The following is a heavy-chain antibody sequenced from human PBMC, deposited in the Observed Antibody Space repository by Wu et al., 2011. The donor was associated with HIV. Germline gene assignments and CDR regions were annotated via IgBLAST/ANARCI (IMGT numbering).Heavy chain of an antibody. D-gene: IGHD3-10*01. CDR1: GATFSSYA. J-gene: IGHJ4*02. CDR2: INPNSGDT. CDR3: ARGEPKRTGVHGVDY. V-gene: IGHV1-8*02. Sequence: EVKKPGSSVKVSCKASGATFSSYAINWVRQATGQGLEWMGWINPNSGDTGSAQKFQGRVSMTRNTSISTAYMELSSLRSDDTAVYYCARGEPKRTGVHGVDYWGQGTLVTVSS.